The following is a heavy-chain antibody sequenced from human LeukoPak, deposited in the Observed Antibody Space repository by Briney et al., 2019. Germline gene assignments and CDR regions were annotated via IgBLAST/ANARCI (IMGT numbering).Heavy chain of an antibody. D-gene: IGHD3-10*01. Sequence: SETLSLTCTVSGGSLSSYYWSWIRQPPGKGLEWIGYIYYSGSTNYNPSLKSRVTISVDTSKNQFSLKLSSVTAADTAVYYCARHRFGLDAFDIWGQGTMVTVSS. CDR2: IYYSGST. CDR1: GGSLSSYY. J-gene: IGHJ3*02. V-gene: IGHV4-59*08. CDR3: ARHRFGLDAFDI.